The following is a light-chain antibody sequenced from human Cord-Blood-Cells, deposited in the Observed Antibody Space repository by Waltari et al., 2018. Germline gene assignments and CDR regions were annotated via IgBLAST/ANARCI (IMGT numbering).Light chain of an antibody. CDR3: QQYYSTPWT. V-gene: IGKV4-1*01. CDR1: PSVLYSSNNKNY. CDR2: WAS. J-gene: IGKJ1*01. Sequence: VMTQSPDSLAVSLGEWATINRKSSPSVLYSSNNKNYLAWYQQKPGQPPKLLIYWASTRESGVPDRFSGSGSGTDFTLTISSLQAEDVAVYYCQQYYSTPWTFGQGTKVEIK.